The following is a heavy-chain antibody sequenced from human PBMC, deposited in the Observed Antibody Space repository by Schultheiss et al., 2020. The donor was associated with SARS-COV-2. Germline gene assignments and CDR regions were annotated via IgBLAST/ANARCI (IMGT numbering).Heavy chain of an antibody. CDR3: ARGYYYGSGRMDV. Sequence: SETLSLTCAVYGGSFSGYYSSWIRQPPGKGLEWIGEINHSGSTNYNPSLKSRVTISVDTSKNQFSLKLSSVTAADTAVYYCARGYYYGSGRMDVWGQGTTVTVSS. V-gene: IGHV4-34*01. J-gene: IGHJ6*02. D-gene: IGHD3-10*01. CDR1: GGSFSGYY. CDR2: INHSGST.